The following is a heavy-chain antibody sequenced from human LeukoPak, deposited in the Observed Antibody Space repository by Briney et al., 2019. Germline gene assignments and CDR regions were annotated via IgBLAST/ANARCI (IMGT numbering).Heavy chain of an antibody. V-gene: IGHV1-2*02. J-gene: IGHJ4*02. CDR2: ISPNNGGT. Sequence: GASVKVSCKASGYTFSGYYIHWVRQAPGQGLERMGWISPNNGGTKYAQNFRGRVTMTRDTSITTAYMEMSTLRSDDTAMYYCARGSSLTGNRVPSDYWGQGTLVTVSS. CDR1: GYTFSGYY. D-gene: IGHD1-20*01. CDR3: ARGSSLTGNRVPSDY.